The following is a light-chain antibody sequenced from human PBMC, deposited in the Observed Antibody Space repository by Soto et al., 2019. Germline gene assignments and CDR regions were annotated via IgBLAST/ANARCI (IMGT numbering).Light chain of an antibody. CDR2: DAS. CDR3: QQYDSLPLT. J-gene: IGKJ4*01. Sequence: DIQMTQSPSSLSASVGDRVTITCQASQAITNYLNWYQQKPGKAPKLLMYDASTLETGVPSRFSGGGFGSHFTFTINSLQPEDIATYYCQQYDSLPLTFGGGTKVEIK. CDR1: QAITNY. V-gene: IGKV1-33*01.